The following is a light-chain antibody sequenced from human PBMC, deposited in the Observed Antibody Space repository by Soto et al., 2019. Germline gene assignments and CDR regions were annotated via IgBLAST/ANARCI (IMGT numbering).Light chain of an antibody. J-gene: IGLJ3*02. CDR1: SSNIGAGFH. V-gene: IGLV1-40*01. CDR3: QSFDSSLTVWM. CDR2: DNT. Sequence: QSVLTQPPSVSGAPGQRVTISCTGSSSNIGAGFHVHWYQQLPGTAPKLLIFDNTNRPSGVPDRFSGSKSGTSASLAITGLQAEDEADYYCQSFDSSLTVWMFGGGTKLTVL.